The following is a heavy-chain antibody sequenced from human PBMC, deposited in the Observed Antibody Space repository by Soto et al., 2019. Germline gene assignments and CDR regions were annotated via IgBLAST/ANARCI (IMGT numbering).Heavy chain of an antibody. Sequence: QVQLEQSGAGVKKPGSSVKVSCKASGGTFSNSAISWVRQAPGQGLEWMGGIMPIFRTPDYAQKFQGRVTVTADESTSTAYMELSGLRSDDTAVYYCARDKDRQQLGGNYYYILDVWGQGTTVTVSS. V-gene: IGHV1-69*12. J-gene: IGHJ6*02. D-gene: IGHD3-3*02. CDR3: ARDKDRQQLGGNYYYILDV. CDR2: IMPIFRTP. CDR1: GGTFSNSA.